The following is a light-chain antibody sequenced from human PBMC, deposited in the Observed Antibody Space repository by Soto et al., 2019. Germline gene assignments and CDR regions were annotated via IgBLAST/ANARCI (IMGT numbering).Light chain of an antibody. V-gene: IGLV4-69*01. CDR1: SGHSSYA. CDR2: LNSDGSH. J-gene: IGLJ3*02. Sequence: QPVLTQSPSASASLGASVKLTCTLSSGHSSYAIAWHQQQPEKGPRYLMKLNSDGSHSKGDGIPDRFSGSRSGAERYLTISSLQSEDEADYYCQTWGTGIGVFGGGTKLTVL. CDR3: QTWGTGIGV.